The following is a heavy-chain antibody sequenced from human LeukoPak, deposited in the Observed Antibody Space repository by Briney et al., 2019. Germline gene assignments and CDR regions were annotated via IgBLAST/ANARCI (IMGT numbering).Heavy chain of an antibody. CDR1: GYNFTSYW. J-gene: IGHJ4*02. V-gene: IGHV5-51*01. D-gene: IGHD3-10*01. CDR3: ARHETGPFFDY. Sequence: GESLKISCKGSGYNFTSYWIGWVRQMPGKGLECMGIIYPGDSDTRYSPPFQGQVTISADKSISTAYLQWSSLEASDTAMYYCARHETGPFFDYWGRGTLVTVSS. CDR2: IYPGDSDT.